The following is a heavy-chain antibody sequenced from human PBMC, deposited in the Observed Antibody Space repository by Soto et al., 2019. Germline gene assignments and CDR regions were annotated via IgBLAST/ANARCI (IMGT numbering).Heavy chain of an antibody. CDR1: GFTVGRNY. Sequence: GGSLRLSCAASGFTVGRNYLTWFRQPPGKGLEWISVIYAGGGTYHADSVKGRFLMSRDISSNPMFLQMDNLRAEDTAVYYCAKGLHSESLYLSLAASWGRGILVTVSS. J-gene: IGHJ5*02. D-gene: IGHD3-16*02. CDR3: AKGLHSESLYLSLAAS. V-gene: IGHV3-66*01. CDR2: IYAGGGT.